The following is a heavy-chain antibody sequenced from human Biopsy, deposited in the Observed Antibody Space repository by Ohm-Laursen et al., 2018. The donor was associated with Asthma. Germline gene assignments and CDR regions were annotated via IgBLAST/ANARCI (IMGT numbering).Heavy chain of an antibody. V-gene: IGHV3-9*01. D-gene: IGHD6-13*01. CDR2: VSWNSGSI. CDR1: GFTFDDYA. J-gene: IGHJ4*02. Sequence: SLRLSCSASGFTFDDYAMHWVRQAPGKGLEWVSGVSWNSGSIDYADSVKGRFTISRDNAKNPLYLQMNSLRGADTALYYCVKDIRLQLWGFDSWGQGTLVTISS. CDR3: VKDIRLQLWGFDS.